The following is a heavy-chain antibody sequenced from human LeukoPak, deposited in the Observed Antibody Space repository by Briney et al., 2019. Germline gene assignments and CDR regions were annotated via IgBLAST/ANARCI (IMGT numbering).Heavy chain of an antibody. CDR3: ARQKYQHSFDY. J-gene: IGHJ4*02. V-gene: IGHV4-39*01. D-gene: IGHD2-2*01. CDR2: MYYSGNT. Sequence: SETLSLTCTVSGGSFSSSSYYWGWIRQPPGKGLEWIGSMYYSGNTYSNPSLRSRVTISVDTSKTQFSQKQSSATAANTAVYYCARQKYQHSFDYAGQGTLVTVSS. CDR1: GGSFSSSSYY.